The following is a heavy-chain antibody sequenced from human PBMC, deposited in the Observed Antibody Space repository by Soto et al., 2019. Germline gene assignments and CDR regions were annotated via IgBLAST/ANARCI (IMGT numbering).Heavy chain of an antibody. CDR3: AKDGSRIFGVVIISYQGYFDY. Sequence: PGGSLRLSCAASGFTFSSYAMSWVRQAPGKGLELVSSISGSGGSTYYADSVKGRFTISRDNSKNTLYLQMNSLRAEETALYYCAKDGSRIFGVVIISYQGYFDYWGQGTLVTVSS. CDR2: ISGSGGST. CDR1: GFTFSSYA. D-gene: IGHD3-3*01. V-gene: IGHV3-23*01. J-gene: IGHJ4*02.